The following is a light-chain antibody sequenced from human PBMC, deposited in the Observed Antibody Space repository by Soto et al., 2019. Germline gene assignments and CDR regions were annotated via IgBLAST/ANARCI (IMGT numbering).Light chain of an antibody. CDR3: QQSYNTPPIT. Sequence: DIEMTQSPSSLSASVGDRVTITCRASPSISNYLNWYQQKPGEAPKLLIYAASTLQSGVPSRFSGSGSGTDFTLTISSLQPEDFATYYCQQSYNTPPITFGQGTRLESK. J-gene: IGKJ5*01. V-gene: IGKV1-39*01. CDR2: AAS. CDR1: PSISNY.